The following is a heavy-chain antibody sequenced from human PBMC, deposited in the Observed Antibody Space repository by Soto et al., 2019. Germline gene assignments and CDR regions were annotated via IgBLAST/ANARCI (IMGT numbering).Heavy chain of an antibody. D-gene: IGHD3-10*01. CDR1: GGSISSYY. Sequence: SETLSLTCTVSGGSISSYYWSWIRQPPGKGLEWIGYIYYSGSTNYNPSLKSRVTISVDTSKNQFSLKLTSVAAADTAVYYCAGGSGSGRYHWGQGSLVTVSS. CDR3: AGGSGSGRYH. V-gene: IGHV4-59*01. J-gene: IGHJ4*02. CDR2: IYYSGST.